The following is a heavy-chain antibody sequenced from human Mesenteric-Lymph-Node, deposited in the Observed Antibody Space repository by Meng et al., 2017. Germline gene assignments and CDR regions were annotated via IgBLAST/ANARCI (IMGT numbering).Heavy chain of an antibody. V-gene: IGHV4-30-4*01. CDR3: AREGRSHQVGVSVY. CDR2: IYNSGST. J-gene: IGHJ4*02. D-gene: IGHD2-21*01. CDR1: GGSISSGDYY. Sequence: VQRNGPGHGLVKLSQTLSLTCTVSGGSISSGDYYWSWIRQPPGKGLEWIGYIYNSGSTYYNPSLKSRVTISVDTSKNQFSLKLRFVTAADTAVYYCAREGRSHQVGVSVYWGQGNLVTVSS.